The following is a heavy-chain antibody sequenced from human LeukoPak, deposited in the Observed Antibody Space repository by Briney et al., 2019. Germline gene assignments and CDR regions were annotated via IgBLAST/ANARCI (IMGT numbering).Heavy chain of an antibody. D-gene: IGHD3-22*01. J-gene: IGHJ4*02. CDR3: TTDGYYYDSSGSFDY. CDR2: IKSKTDGGTT. V-gene: IGHV3-15*01. Sequence: GGSLRLSCAASGFTVSSNYMSWVRQAPGKGLEWVGRIKSKTDGGTTDYAAPVKGRFTISRDDSKNTLYLQMNSLKTEDTAVYYCTTDGYYYDSSGSFDYWGQGTLVTVSS. CDR1: GFTVSSNY.